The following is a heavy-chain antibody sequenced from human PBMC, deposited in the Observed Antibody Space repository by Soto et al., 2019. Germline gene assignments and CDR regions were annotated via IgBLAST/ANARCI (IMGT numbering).Heavy chain of an antibody. CDR1: GGSISSYY. CDR2: IYYSGST. D-gene: IGHD2-2*01. Sequence: PSETLSLTCTVSGGSISSYYWSWIRQPPGKGLEWIGYIYYSGSTNYNPSLKSRVTISVDTSKNQFSLKLSSVTAADTAVYYCARQESGVPAADNWFDPWGQGTLVTVSS. CDR3: ARQESGVPAADNWFDP. J-gene: IGHJ5*02. V-gene: IGHV4-59*08.